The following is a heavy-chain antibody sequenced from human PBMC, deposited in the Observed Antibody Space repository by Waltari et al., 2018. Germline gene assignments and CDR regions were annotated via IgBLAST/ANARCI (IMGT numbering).Heavy chain of an antibody. CDR3: ARAPGWTIVARPLDQ. CDR2: INHRGST. D-gene: IGHD6-6*01. CDR1: GGSFSGYY. V-gene: IGHV4-34*01. J-gene: IGHJ4*02. Sequence: QVQLQQWGAGLLKPSETLSLTCVVNGGSFSGYYWNWIRQSPGKGLEWIAEINHRGSTNYSPSLKSRVSISIDTSRNQFSLKLSSVTAADTAIYYCARAPGWTIVARPLDQWGQGTLVTVSS.